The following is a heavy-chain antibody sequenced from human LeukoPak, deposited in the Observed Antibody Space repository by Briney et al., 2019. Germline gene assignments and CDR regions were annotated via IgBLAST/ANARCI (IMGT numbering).Heavy chain of an antibody. CDR3: ARELRWDEN. CDR1: GYTFTNYD. CDR2: MNPNSGAT. V-gene: IGHV1-8*01. J-gene: IGHJ4*02. D-gene: IGHD5-24*01. Sequence: ASVKVSCKASGYTFTNYDFNWVRQSSGQGLEWMGYMNPNSGATGYAQKFQGRVTMTWDTSINTAYMELGSLPSEDTAMYYCARELRWDENWGQGTLVTVSS.